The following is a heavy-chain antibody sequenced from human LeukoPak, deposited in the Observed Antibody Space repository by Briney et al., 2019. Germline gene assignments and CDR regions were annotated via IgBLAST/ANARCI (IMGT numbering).Heavy chain of an antibody. D-gene: IGHD3-10*01. J-gene: IGHJ4*02. CDR3: ARPTRRYYYGSGSDHYFDY. Sequence: SETLSLTCAVYGGSFSGYYWSWIRQPPGKGLEWIGEINHSGSTNYNPSLKSRVTISVDTSKNQFSLKLSSVTAADTAVYYCARPTRRYYYGSGSDHYFDYWGQGTLVTVSS. CDR2: INHSGST. V-gene: IGHV4-34*01. CDR1: GGSFSGYY.